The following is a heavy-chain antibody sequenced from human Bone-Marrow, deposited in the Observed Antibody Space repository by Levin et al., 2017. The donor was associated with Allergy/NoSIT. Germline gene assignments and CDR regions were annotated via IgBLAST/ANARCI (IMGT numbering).Heavy chain of an antibody. Sequence: TSSETLSLTCTVSGGSISSYYWSWIRQPPGKGLEWIGYIYYSGSTNYNPSLKSRVTISVDTSKNQFSLKLSSVTAADTAVYYCARGGVGATNFDYWGQGTLVTVSS. J-gene: IGHJ4*02. CDR3: ARGGVGATNFDY. D-gene: IGHD1-26*01. CDR1: GGSISSYY. CDR2: IYYSGST. V-gene: IGHV4-59*01.